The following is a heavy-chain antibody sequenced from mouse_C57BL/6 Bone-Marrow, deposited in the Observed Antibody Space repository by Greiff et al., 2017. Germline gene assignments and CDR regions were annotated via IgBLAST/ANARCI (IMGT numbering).Heavy chain of an antibody. CDR3: ARNKDFVTAVCDY. Sequence: QVTLKVSGPGILQSSQTLSLTCSFSGFSLSTSGMGVSWLRQPSGKGLEWLAHIYWDDDKRYNPFLKSRPTTSKNTSRNQVFRKITSVETADTATYYCARNKDFVTAVCDYWGQGTTLTVSS. CDR1: GFSLSTSGMG. CDR2: IYWDDDK. V-gene: IGHV8-12*01. J-gene: IGHJ2*01. D-gene: IGHD1-1*01.